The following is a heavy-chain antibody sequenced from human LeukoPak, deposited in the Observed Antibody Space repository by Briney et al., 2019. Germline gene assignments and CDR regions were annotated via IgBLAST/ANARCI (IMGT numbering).Heavy chain of an antibody. J-gene: IGHJ6*04. V-gene: IGHV3-21*01. CDR1: GFTFSSYS. CDR3: AELGITMIGGV. D-gene: IGHD3-10*02. CDR2: ISSSSSYI. Sequence: PGGSLRLSCAASGFTFSSYSMNWVRQAPGKGLAWVSSISSSSSYIYYADSVKGRFTISRDNAKNSLYLQMNSLRAEDTAVYYCAELGITMIGGVWGKGTTVTISS.